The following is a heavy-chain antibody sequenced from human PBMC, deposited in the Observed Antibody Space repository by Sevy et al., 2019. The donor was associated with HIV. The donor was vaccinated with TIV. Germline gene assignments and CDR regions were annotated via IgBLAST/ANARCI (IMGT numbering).Heavy chain of an antibody. CDR1: GFPFSNFA. V-gene: IGHV3-30*18. CDR3: AKEGYYYDSRSSDWFDP. D-gene: IGHD3-22*01. CDR2: VSSDGTTR. J-gene: IGHJ5*02. Sequence: GGSLRLSCAASGFPFSNFAMSWVRQAPGKGLEWVATVSSDGTTRSYVDSIKGRFSLSRDNSKNTLYLQMNNLTPEDTAVYYCAKEGYYYDSRSSDWFDPWGPGALVTVSS.